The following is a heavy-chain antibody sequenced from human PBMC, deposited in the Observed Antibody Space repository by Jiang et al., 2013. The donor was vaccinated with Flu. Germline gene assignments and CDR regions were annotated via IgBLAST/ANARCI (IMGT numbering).Heavy chain of an antibody. Sequence: WMGWMNPNSGNTGYAQKFQGRVTMTRNTSISTAYMELSSLRSEDTAVYYCARSAGTFSDLGYWGQGTLVTVSS. V-gene: IGHV1-8*01. D-gene: IGHD6-13*01. CDR3: ARSAGTFSDLGY. J-gene: IGHJ4*02. CDR2: MNPNSGNT.